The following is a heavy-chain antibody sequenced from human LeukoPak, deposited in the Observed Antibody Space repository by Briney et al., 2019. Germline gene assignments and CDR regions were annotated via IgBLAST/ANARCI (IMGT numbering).Heavy chain of an antibody. CDR1: GFTFSSYA. V-gene: IGHV3-30-3*01. Sequence: GGSLRLSCAASGFTFSSYAMHWVRQAPGKGLEWVAVISYDGSNKYYADSVKGRFTISRDNSKNTLYLQMNSLRAEDTAVYYCAREYCSGGSCYGQDYWGQGTLVTVSS. D-gene: IGHD2-15*01. CDR2: ISYDGSNK. J-gene: IGHJ4*02. CDR3: AREYCSGGSCYGQDY.